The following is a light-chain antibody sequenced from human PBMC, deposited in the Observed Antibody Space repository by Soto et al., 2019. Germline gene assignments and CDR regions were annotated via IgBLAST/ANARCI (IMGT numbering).Light chain of an antibody. CDR1: SSDVGANNY. Sequence: QSALTQPASLSGSPGPSITISGTGTSSDVGANNYAPRYQQNPGKAPKLMIYEVSNRPSGVSNRFSASKSGNTASLTISGLQAEDAADYYCSSYTSSSPYVFGTGTKLTVL. CDR3: SSYTSSSPYV. CDR2: EVS. J-gene: IGLJ1*01. V-gene: IGLV2-14*01.